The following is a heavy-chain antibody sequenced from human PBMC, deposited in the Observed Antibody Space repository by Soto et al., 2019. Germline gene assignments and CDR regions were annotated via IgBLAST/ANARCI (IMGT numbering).Heavy chain of an antibody. J-gene: IGHJ5*02. D-gene: IGHD6-19*01. Sequence: GGSLRLSCAASGFTFSSYAMSWVRQAPGKGLEWVSAISGSGGSTYFADSVKGRFTISRDNSKNTLYLQMNSLRAEDTAVYYCAKGASLSGWYIGGWFDPWGQGTLVTVSS. CDR2: ISGSGGST. V-gene: IGHV3-23*01. CDR1: GFTFSSYA. CDR3: AKGASLSGWYIGGWFDP.